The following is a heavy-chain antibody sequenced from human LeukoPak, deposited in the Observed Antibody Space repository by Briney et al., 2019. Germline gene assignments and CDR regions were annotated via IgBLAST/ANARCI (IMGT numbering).Heavy chain of an antibody. J-gene: IGHJ4*02. CDR3: ARGSEDILVVPAAIEADY. D-gene: IGHD2-2*02. CDR2: ISSSSSYI. CDR1: GFTFSSYS. V-gene: IGHV3-21*01. Sequence: GGSLRLSCAASGFTFSSYSMNWVRQAPGKGLEWVSSISSSSSYIYYADSVKGRFTISRDNAKNSLYLQMNSLRAEDTAVYYCARGSEDILVVPAAIEADYWGQGTLVTVSS.